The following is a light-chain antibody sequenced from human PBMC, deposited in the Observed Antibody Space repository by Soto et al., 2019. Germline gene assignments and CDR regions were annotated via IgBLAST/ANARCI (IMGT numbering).Light chain of an antibody. CDR2: DAS. CDR1: QSVSSY. J-gene: IGKJ3*01. Sequence: EIVLTQSPATLSLSPGERATLSCRASQSVSSYLACYQQKPGQAPRLLIYDASNRATGIPARFSGSGSGTDVTLTISSLEPEDFAVYYCQQRSNWPSFTFGPGTKVDIK. V-gene: IGKV3-11*01. CDR3: QQRSNWPSFT.